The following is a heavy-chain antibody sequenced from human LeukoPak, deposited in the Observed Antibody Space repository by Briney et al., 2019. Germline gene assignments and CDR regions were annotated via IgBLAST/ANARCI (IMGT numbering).Heavy chain of an antibody. J-gene: IGHJ4*02. CDR2: INHSGST. Sequence: SETLSLTCAVYGGSFSGYYWSWIRQPPGKGLEWIGEINHSGSTNYNPSLKSRVTISVDTSKNQFCLKLSSVTAADTAVYYCARDNTAMDKIDYWGQGTLVTVSS. CDR3: ARDNTAMDKIDY. CDR1: GGSFSGYY. D-gene: IGHD5-18*01. V-gene: IGHV4-34*01.